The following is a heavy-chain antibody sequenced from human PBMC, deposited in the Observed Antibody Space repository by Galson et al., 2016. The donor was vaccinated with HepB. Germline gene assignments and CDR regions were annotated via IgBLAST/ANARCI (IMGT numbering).Heavy chain of an antibody. V-gene: IGHV3-23*01. Sequence: SLRLSCAASGFTFSSYGMSWVRQAPGKGLEGVSGITGSGGSTYYVDSVKGRFTISRDNSKNTLYLQMNSLRAEDTAVYYCAKPHIAVAGHGGLAFNMWGQGTMVTVSS. J-gene: IGHJ3*02. CDR3: AKPHIAVAGHGGLAFNM. CDR1: GFTFSSYG. D-gene: IGHD6-19*01. CDR2: ITGSGGST.